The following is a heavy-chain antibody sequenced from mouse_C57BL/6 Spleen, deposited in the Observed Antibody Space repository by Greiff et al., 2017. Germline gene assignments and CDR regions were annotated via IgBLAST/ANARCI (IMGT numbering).Heavy chain of an antibody. CDR3: ARGGIYSYFDY. D-gene: IGHD1-1*01. Sequence: EVKLMESGPGLVKPSQSLSLTCSVTGYSITSGYYWNWIRQFPGNKLEWMGYISYDGSNNYNPSLKNRISITRDTSKNQFFLKLNSVTTEDTATYYCARGGIYSYFDYWGQGTTLTVSS. CDR1: GYSITSGYY. CDR2: ISYDGSN. V-gene: IGHV3-6*01. J-gene: IGHJ2*01.